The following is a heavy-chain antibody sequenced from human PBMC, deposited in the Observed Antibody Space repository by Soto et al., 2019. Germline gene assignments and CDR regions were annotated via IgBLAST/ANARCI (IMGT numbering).Heavy chain of an antibody. J-gene: IGHJ6*02. CDR3: ARVWAAAVGMDV. CDR1: GFTFSSYS. Sequence: EVQLVESGGGLVKPGGSLRLSCAASGFTFSSYSMNWVRQAPGKGLEWVSSISSSSSYIYYADSVKGRFTISRDNAKNSLYLQMNSLRAEDTAVYYCARVWAAAVGMDVWGQGTTVTVSS. V-gene: IGHV3-21*01. CDR2: ISSSSSYI. D-gene: IGHD6-13*01.